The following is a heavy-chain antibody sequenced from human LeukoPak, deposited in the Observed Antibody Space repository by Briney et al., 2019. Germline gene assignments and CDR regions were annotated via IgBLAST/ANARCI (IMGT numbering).Heavy chain of an antibody. J-gene: IGHJ6*03. CDR3: ARVGSSWYDYYYYYMDV. CDR1: GGSISSGDYY. CDR2: IYYSGST. D-gene: IGHD6-13*01. V-gene: IGHV4-30-4*08. Sequence: SQTLSLTCTVSGGSISSGDYYWSWIRQPPGKGLEWIGYIYYSGSTYYNPSLKSRVTISVDTSKNQFSLKLSSVTAADTAVYYCARVGSSWYDYYYYYMDVWGKGTTVTVSS.